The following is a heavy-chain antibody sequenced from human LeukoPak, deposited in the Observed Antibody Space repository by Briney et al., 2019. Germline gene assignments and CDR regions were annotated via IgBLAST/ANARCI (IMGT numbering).Heavy chain of an antibody. D-gene: IGHD3-22*01. CDR2: ISPSSGT. Sequence: PGGSLRLSCAASGFTFSSYAMRWVRQAPGKGLEWVSAISPSSGTFYADSVKGRLTISRDNSKNTLYLQMNSLRAEDTAVYYCARPQSSSGYYWPFDDWGQGTLVTVSS. CDR1: GFTFSSYA. J-gene: IGHJ4*02. CDR3: ARPQSSSGYYWPFDD. V-gene: IGHV3-23*01.